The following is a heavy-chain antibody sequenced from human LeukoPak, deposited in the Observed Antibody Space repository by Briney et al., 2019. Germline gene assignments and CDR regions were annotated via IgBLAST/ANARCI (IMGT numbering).Heavy chain of an antibody. CDR1: GFTFSSYG. D-gene: IGHD6-13*01. CDR2: ISGSGGST. J-gene: IGHJ5*02. CDR3: AKGEEQQLVQFDWFDP. Sequence: GGSLRLSCAASGFTFSSYGMHWVRQAPGKGLEWVSAISGSGGSTYYADSVKGRFTISRDNSKNTLYLQMNSLRAEDTAVYYCAKGEEQQLVQFDWFDPWGQGTLVTVSS. V-gene: IGHV3-23*01.